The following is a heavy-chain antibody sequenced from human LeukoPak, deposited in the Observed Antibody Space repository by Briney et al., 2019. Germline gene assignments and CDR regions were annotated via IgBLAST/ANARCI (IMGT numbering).Heavy chain of an antibody. D-gene: IGHD4-17*01. CDR1: GGSISSYY. CDR3: ARDRYDYSDLYAFDI. CDR2: IYYIGST. V-gene: IGHV4-59*01. J-gene: IGHJ3*02. Sequence: SETLSLTCTVSGGSISSYYWSWIRQPPGKGLEWIGYIYYIGSTIYNPSLKSRVTISVDTSKNQFSLELSSVTAADTAVYYCARDRYDYSDLYAFDIWGQGTMVTVSS.